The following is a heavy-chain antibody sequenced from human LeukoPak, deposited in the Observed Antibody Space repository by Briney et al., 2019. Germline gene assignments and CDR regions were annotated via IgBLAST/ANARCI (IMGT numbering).Heavy chain of an antibody. CDR1: GGSISSGDYY. J-gene: IGHJ4*02. CDR2: MYTSGST. CDR3: ATTFSGDRDY. D-gene: IGHD4-17*01. Sequence: SETLSPTCTVSGGSISSGDYYYYWIRQPAGKGLEWIGRMYTSGSTDYNPSLKSRVTISADTSKNQFSLTLSSVTAADTAVYYCATTFSGDRDYWGQGTLVTVSS. V-gene: IGHV4-61*02.